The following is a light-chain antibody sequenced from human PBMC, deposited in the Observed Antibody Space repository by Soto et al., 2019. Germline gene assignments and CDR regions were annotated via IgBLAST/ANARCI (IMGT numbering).Light chain of an antibody. Sequence: QAVLTQPPSVSGAPGRGVTISCTGSSSNIGAGSDVHWYQQVPGRAPKLLIFAHSSRPSGVPDRFSGSTSGTSASLAITGLQAEDEADYYCQSYDSSVSGPLFGGGTKLTVL. V-gene: IGLV1-40*01. CDR3: QSYDSSVSGPL. CDR2: AHS. J-gene: IGLJ2*01. CDR1: SSNIGAGSD.